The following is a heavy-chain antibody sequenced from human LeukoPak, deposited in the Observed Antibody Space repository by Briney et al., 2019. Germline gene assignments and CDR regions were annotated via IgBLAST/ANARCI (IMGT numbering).Heavy chain of an antibody. V-gene: IGHV4-59*12. J-gene: IGHJ4*02. CDR3: ARDPLGLGNYYDY. CDR1: GGSISSYY. D-gene: IGHD7-27*01. CDR2: IYYSEST. Sequence: SETLSLTCTASGGSISSYYWSWIRQPPGKGLEWIGYIYYSESTNYNPALKSRLTMSLDTSKNQFSLKLTSVTAADAAVYYCARDPLGLGNYYDYWGQGTLVTVSS.